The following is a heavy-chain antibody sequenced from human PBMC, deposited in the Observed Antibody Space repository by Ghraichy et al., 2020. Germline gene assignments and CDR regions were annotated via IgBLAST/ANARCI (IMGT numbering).Heavy chain of an antibody. Sequence: SCATSGFSFSDYSMNWVRQAPGKGLEWLAWISGSAHGSAGTTLYGDSVKGRFTISRDDAKNSQFLQMTSLRDEDTAVYYCARANYLGYCGRTSCHDYGMDVWGQGTTVTVSS. D-gene: IGHD2-2*01. CDR2: ISGSAHGSAGTT. CDR3: ARANYLGYCGRTSCHDYGMDV. CDR1: GFSFSDYS. J-gene: IGHJ6*02. V-gene: IGHV3-48*02.